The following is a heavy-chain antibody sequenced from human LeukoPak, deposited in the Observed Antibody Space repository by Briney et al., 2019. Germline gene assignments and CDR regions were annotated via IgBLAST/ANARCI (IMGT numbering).Heavy chain of an antibody. Sequence: ASVKVSCKASGYTFTSYGISWVRQAPGQGLEWMGWINPNSGGTNYAQKFQGRVTMTRDTSISTAYMELSRLRSDDTAVYYCARGGYSGYDSRYGWFDPWGQGTLVTVSS. CDR3: ARGGYSGYDSRYGWFDP. V-gene: IGHV1-2*02. J-gene: IGHJ5*02. CDR1: GYTFTSYG. CDR2: INPNSGGT. D-gene: IGHD5-12*01.